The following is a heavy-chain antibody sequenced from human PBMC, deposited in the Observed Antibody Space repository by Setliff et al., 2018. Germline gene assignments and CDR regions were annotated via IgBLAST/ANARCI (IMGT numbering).Heavy chain of an antibody. CDR1: GGTFSSYV. CDR2: IIPMFGT. D-gene: IGHD3-10*01. V-gene: IGHV1-69*13. CDR3: AGGQPLVRKYYYYMDV. Sequence: SVKVSCKASGGTFSSYVISWVREAPGQGLEWMGGIIPMFGTNYAQKFQGRVTITADESTSIAYMELSSLGSEDTAVYYCAGGQPLVRKYYYYMDVWGKGTTVTVSS. J-gene: IGHJ6*03.